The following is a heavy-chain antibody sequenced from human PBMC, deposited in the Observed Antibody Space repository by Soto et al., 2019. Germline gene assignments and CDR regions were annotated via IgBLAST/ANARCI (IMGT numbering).Heavy chain of an antibody. CDR1: GFTFSSYS. D-gene: IGHD6-6*01. CDR2: ISSSSSYI. Sequence: PGGSLRLSCAASGFTFSSYSMNWVRQAPGKGLEWVSSISSSSSYIYYADSVKGRFTISRDNAKNSLYLQMNSLRAEDTAVYYCARGKRSSSSYYYYGMDVSGQGTMVTVS. V-gene: IGHV3-21*01. J-gene: IGHJ6*02. CDR3: ARGKRSSSSYYYYGMDV.